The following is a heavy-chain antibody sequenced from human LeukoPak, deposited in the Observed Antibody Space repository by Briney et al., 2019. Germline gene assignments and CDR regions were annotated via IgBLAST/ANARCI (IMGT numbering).Heavy chain of an antibody. V-gene: IGHV4-61*05. CDR1: GGSISSSSYY. D-gene: IGHD6-19*01. CDR3: AVAVAGRGYFDY. Sequence: SETLSLTCTVSGGSISSSSYYWGWIRQPPGKGLEWIGYIYYSGSTNYNPSLKSRVTISVDTSKNQFSLKLSSVTAADTAVYYCAVAVAGRGYFDYWGQGTLVTVSS. J-gene: IGHJ4*02. CDR2: IYYSGST.